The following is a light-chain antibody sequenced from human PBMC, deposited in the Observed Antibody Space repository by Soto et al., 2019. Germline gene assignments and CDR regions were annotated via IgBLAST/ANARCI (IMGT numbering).Light chain of an antibody. CDR2: DAS. CDR3: QQYNNWPPWT. CDR1: QSVSTN. V-gene: IGKV3-15*01. Sequence: ILMTQSPATLSVSPGERATLSCRASQSVSTNLAWYQQKPGQAPRLLIYDASTRATGIPARFSGSGSGTECTLTISGLQSEDFAVYYCQQYNNWPPWTFGQGTKVEIK. J-gene: IGKJ1*01.